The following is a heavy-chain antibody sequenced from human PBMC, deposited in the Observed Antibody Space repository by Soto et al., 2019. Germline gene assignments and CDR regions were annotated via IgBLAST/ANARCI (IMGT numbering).Heavy chain of an antibody. Sequence: GGSLRLSCAASGFRVSNHGMHGVRQAPGKGLEWVAVIWSDGNNRYYADSVKGRFTISRDNSKNTVYLQMNSLRAEDTAVYYCVRGDNWNDEASDYWGQGTLVTVSS. CDR3: VRGDNWNDEASDY. CDR2: IWSDGNNR. J-gene: IGHJ4*02. CDR1: GFRVSNHG. V-gene: IGHV3-33*01. D-gene: IGHD1-1*01.